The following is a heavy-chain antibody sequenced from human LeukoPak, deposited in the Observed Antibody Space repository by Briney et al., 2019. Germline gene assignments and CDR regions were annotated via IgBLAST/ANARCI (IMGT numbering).Heavy chain of an antibody. J-gene: IGHJ4*02. Sequence: GESLQISCKGSGYRFTSYWISWVRQMPGKGLEWMGRIDPSDSYTNYSPSFQGHVTISTDKSISTAYLQWSSLKASDTAIYYCARRRYSNTWFDYWGQGTLVTVSS. V-gene: IGHV5-10-1*01. CDR2: IDPSDSYT. CDR1: GYRFTSYW. D-gene: IGHD6-13*01. CDR3: ARRRYSNTWFDY.